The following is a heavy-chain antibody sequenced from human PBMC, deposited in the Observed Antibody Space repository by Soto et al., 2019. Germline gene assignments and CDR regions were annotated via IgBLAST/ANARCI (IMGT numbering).Heavy chain of an antibody. CDR1: GFTFSNYA. CDR3: ARGQYYDFWSGYFSWFDP. CDR2: ISGSGGNT. D-gene: IGHD3-3*01. Sequence: EVQLLESGGGLVQPGGSLRLSCAASGFTFSNYAMSWVRQAPGKGLEWVSVISGSGGNTYYADSVKGRFTISRDSSKNTLYLQMNSLRAEDTAVYYCARGQYYDFWSGYFSWFDPWGQGTLVTVSS. V-gene: IGHV3-23*01. J-gene: IGHJ5*02.